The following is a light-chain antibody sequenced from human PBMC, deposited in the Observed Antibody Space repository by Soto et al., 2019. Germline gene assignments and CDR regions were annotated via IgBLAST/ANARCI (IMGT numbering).Light chain of an antibody. CDR3: QQYNNWPPIT. Sequence: EIVMTHSPSTLSLSPGERAALSCRASQSVSSNLAWYQQKPGQAPRLLIYGASTRATGIPARFSGSGSGTEFTLTISSLQSEDFAVYYCQQYNNWPPITFGQGTRLEIK. CDR1: QSVSSN. CDR2: GAS. V-gene: IGKV3-15*01. J-gene: IGKJ5*01.